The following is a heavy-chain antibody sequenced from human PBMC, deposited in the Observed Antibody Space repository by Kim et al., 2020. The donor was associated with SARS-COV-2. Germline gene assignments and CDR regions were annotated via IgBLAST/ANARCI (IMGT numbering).Heavy chain of an antibody. Sequence: SETLSLTCTVSGGSISSSSYYWGWIRQPPGKGLEWIGSIYYSGSTYYNPSLKSRVTISVDTSKNQFSLKLSSVTAVDTAVYYCARHQSSGWYWGYAFDIWGQGTMVTVSS. CDR3: ARHQSSGWYWGYAFDI. CDR1: GGSISSSSYY. V-gene: IGHV4-39*01. J-gene: IGHJ3*02. CDR2: IYYSGST. D-gene: IGHD6-19*01.